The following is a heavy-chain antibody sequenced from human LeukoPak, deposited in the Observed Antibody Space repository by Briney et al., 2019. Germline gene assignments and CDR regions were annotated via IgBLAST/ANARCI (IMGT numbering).Heavy chain of an antibody. V-gene: IGHV1-18*01. Sequence: ASVKVSCKASGYTFTSYGISWVRQAPGQGLEWTGWISAYNGNTNYAQKLQGRVTMTTDTSTSTAYMELRSLRSDDTAVYYCARDTSSGDFSELDYWGQGTLVTVSS. CDR3: ARDTSSGDFSELDY. CDR1: GYTFTSYG. J-gene: IGHJ4*02. CDR2: ISAYNGNT. D-gene: IGHD3-22*01.